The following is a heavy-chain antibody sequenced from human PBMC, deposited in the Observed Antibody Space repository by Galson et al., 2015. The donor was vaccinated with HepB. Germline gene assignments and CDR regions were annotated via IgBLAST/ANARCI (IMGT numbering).Heavy chain of an antibody. V-gene: IGHV3-74*01. CDR1: GFTFSIFR. D-gene: IGHD1-1*01. J-gene: IGHJ4*02. CDR2: ISGDGSHT. CDR3: LSGGGPSNDVLDY. Sequence: SLRLSCAASGFTFSIFRMHWVRQAPGKGLVWVSHISGDGSHTNYADSVRGRFSISRDNAKNTLYLQMDSLRAEDTVVYYCLSGGGPSNDVLDYWGQGTLVTVSS.